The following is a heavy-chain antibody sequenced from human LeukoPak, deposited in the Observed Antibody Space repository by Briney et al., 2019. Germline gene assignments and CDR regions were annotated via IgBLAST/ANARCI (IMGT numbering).Heavy chain of an antibody. V-gene: IGHV1-18*04. CDR3: ARDTVTTDY. D-gene: IGHD4-17*01. CDR2: ISAYNGNT. CDR1: GYTFTGYY. Sequence: GASVKVSCKASGYTFTGYYMHWVRQAPGQGLEWMGWISAYNGNTNYAQRLQGRVTMTTDTSTSTAYMELRSLRSDDTAVYYCARDTVTTDYWGQGTLVTVSS. J-gene: IGHJ4*02.